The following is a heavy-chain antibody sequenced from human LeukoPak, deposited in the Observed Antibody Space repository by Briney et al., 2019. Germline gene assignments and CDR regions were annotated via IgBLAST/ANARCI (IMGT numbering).Heavy chain of an antibody. V-gene: IGHV4-59*01. Sequence: SETLSLTCTVSGVSISSYYWSWIRQPPGKGLGWIGYIYYSGSTNHNPSLKSRVTISVDTSKSQFSLKLSSVTAADTAVYYCAANDFEGFDPWGQGTLVTVSS. CDR3: AANDFEGFDP. CDR2: IYYSGST. CDR1: GVSISSYY. D-gene: IGHD3-3*01. J-gene: IGHJ5*02.